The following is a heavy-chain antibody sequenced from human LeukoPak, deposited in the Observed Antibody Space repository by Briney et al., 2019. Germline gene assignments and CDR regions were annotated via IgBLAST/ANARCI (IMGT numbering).Heavy chain of an antibody. Sequence: GGSLRLSCVAPGFPFNAYNIHWIRQAPGRGLEWVSFIRNDETEIHYADFAKGRFTISRDKSKNSVYLQMNSLRPDDTALYYCAKDGGRYRFDYWGQGTMVTVS. J-gene: IGHJ4*02. V-gene: IGHV3-30*02. CDR2: IRNDETEI. D-gene: IGHD3-16*02. CDR1: GFPFNAYN. CDR3: AKDGGRYRFDY.